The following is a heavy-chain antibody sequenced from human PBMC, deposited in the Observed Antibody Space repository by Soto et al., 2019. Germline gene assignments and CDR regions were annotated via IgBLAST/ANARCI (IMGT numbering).Heavy chain of an antibody. CDR3: ARGGGALDY. CDR2: IKHDGSDK. J-gene: IGHJ4*02. CDR1: GFTFSSYW. Sequence: EVQLVESGGGLVQPGGSLRLSCAASGFTFSSYWMSWVRQAPGKGLEWMANIKHDGSDKYYVDSVKGRFTLSRDNAKTSLYLQMNSLRAEDTAVYYCARGGGALDYWGQGTLVTVSS. V-gene: IGHV3-7*01. D-gene: IGHD1-26*01.